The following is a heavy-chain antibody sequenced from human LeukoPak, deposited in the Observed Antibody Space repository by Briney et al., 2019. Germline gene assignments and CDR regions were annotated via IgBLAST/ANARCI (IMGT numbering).Heavy chain of an antibody. J-gene: IGHJ4*02. V-gene: IGHV1-2*04. Sequence: ASVKVSCKASGYTFTGYYMHWVRQAPGQGLEWMGWINPNSGGTNYAQKFQGWVTMTRDTSISTAYMELSRLRSDDTAVYYCARGGRSVVITTLYYFDYWGQGTLVTVSS. D-gene: IGHD3-22*01. CDR2: INPNSGGT. CDR1: GYTFTGYY. CDR3: ARGGRSVVITTLYYFDY.